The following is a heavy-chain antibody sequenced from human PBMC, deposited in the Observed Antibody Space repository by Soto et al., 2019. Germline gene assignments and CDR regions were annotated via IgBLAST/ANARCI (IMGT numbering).Heavy chain of an antibody. CDR1: GGTFSTYS. CDR3: ASSSGNNYGVGTNYYFDY. V-gene: IGHV1-69*06. D-gene: IGHD1-26*01. J-gene: IGHJ4*02. Sequence: QVQLVQSGAEVKKPGSSVKVSCKTSGGTFSTYSIVWARQAPGEGLEWMGGIIPIFGTANYAQKFQDRVTITADNSTNTAFMELSSLKSEDTAMYYCASSSGNNYGVGTNYYFDYWGQGTLVTVSS. CDR2: IIPIFGTA.